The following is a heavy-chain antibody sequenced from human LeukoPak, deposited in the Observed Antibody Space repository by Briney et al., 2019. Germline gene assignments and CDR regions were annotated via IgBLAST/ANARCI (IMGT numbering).Heavy chain of an antibody. V-gene: IGHV4-59*08. CDR2: IYYSGST. CDR1: GGSISSYY. J-gene: IGHJ6*03. Sequence: RPSETLSLTCTDSGGSISSYYWSWIRQPPGKGLEWIGYIYYSGSTNYNPSLKSRVTISVDTSKNQFSLKLSSVTAADTAVYYCARHFAFSYYYMDVWGKGTTVTVSS. CDR3: ARHFAFSYYYMDV.